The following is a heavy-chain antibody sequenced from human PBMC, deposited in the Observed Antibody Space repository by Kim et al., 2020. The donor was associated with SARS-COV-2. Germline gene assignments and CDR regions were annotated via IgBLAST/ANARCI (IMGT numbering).Heavy chain of an antibody. J-gene: IGHJ6*02. CDR3: ARGDLYYGMDV. CDR2: T. Sequence: TNEAQKFQGWVTMTRDTSISTAYMELSRLRSDDTAVYYCARGDLYYGMDVWGQGTTVTVSS. V-gene: IGHV1-2*04.